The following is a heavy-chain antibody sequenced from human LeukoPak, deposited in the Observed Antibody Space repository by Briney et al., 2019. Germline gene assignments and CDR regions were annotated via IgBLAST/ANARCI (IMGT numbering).Heavy chain of an antibody. CDR1: GFTFSSYS. CDR3: ARDRLLPYSGGDYYYYMDV. V-gene: IGHV3-21*01. D-gene: IGHD2-15*01. Sequence: GGSLRLSCAASGFTFSSYSMNWVRQAPGKGLEWVSSISSSSSYIYYADSVKGRFTISRDNAKNSLYLQMNSLRAEDTAVYYCARDRLLPYSGGDYYYYMDVWGKGTTVTVSS. J-gene: IGHJ6*03. CDR2: ISSSSSYI.